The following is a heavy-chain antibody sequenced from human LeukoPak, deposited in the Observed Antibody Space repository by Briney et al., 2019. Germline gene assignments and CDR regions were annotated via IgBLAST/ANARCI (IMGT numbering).Heavy chain of an antibody. CDR2: INPNSGGT. CDR1: GGTFSSYA. CDR3: ARAAIFYGGYDY. V-gene: IGHV1-2*02. D-gene: IGHD3-22*01. Sequence: SVKVSRKASGGTFSSYAISWVRQAPGQGLEWMGWINPNSGGTNYAQKFQGRVTMTRDTSISTAYMELSRLRSDDTAVYYCARAAIFYGGYDYWGQGTLVTVSS. J-gene: IGHJ4*02.